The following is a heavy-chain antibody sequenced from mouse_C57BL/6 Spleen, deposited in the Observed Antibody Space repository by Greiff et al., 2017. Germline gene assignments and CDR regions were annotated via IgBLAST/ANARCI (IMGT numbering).Heavy chain of an antibody. CDR2: IDPSDSYT. D-gene: IGHD2-3*01. J-gene: IGHJ4*01. CDR3: ARSRWLLRGKNAMDY. CDR1: GYTFTSYW. Sequence: QVQLQQSGAELVMPGASVKLSCKASGYTFTSYWMHWVKQRPGQGLEWIGEIDPSDSYTNYNQKFKGKSTLTVDKSSSTAYMQLSSLTSEDSAVYYCARSRWLLRGKNAMDYWGQGTSVTVSS. V-gene: IGHV1-69*01.